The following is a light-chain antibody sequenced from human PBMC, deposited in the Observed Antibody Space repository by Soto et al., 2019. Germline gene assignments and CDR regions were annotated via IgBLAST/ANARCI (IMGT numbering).Light chain of an antibody. J-gene: IGKJ1*01. CDR3: QHYGSSPWT. V-gene: IGKV3-20*01. Sequence: EMVLTQSPAPLSLSPGERATLSCGACQSVSSNFLAWYQQKPGQAPRLLIYGASSRATGIPDRFSGSGSGTDFTLSISRVEPEDFAVYYCQHYGSSPWTFGQGTKVEIK. CDR2: GAS. CDR1: QSVSSNF.